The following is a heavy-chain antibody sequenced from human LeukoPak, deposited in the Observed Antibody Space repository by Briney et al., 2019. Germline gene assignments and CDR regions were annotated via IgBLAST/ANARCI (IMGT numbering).Heavy chain of an antibody. CDR3: ARDLYSSGWARTGYLDAFDI. V-gene: IGHV4-4*07. Sequence: SETLSLTCTVSGGSISSYYWSWIRQPAGKGLEWIGRIYTSGSTYYNPSLKSRVTISVDTSKNQFSLKLSSVTAADTAVYYCARDLYSSGWARTGYLDAFDIWGQGTMVTVSS. CDR2: IYTSGST. D-gene: IGHD6-19*01. J-gene: IGHJ3*02. CDR1: GGSISSYY.